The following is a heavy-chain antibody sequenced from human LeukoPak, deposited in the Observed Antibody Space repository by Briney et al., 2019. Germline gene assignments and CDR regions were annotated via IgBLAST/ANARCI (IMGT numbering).Heavy chain of an antibody. V-gene: IGHV1-18*01. CDR2: ISAYNGNT. CDR1: GYTFTSYG. Sequence: GASVKVSCKASGYTFTSYGFSWVRQAPGQGLEWMGWISAYNGNTKYAQKLQGRVTMTTDTSTSTSYMELRSLRSDDTAVYYCARDRILGLSNWFDPWGQGTLVTVSS. J-gene: IGHJ5*02. D-gene: IGHD3-16*01. CDR3: ARDRILGLSNWFDP.